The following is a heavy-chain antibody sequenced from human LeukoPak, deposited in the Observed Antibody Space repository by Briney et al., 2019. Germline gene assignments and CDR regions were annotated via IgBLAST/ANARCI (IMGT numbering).Heavy chain of an antibody. V-gene: IGHV3-23*01. Sequence: GGSLRLSCAASGFSFSSYAMSWVRQIPGKGLEWVSAISGSGGSTYYADSVKGRFTISRDNSKNTLYLQMNSLRAEDTAVYYCAKKGATTGDFDYWGQGTLVTVSS. CDR2: ISGSGGST. CDR1: GFSFSSYA. J-gene: IGHJ4*02. D-gene: IGHD1-26*01. CDR3: AKKGATTGDFDY.